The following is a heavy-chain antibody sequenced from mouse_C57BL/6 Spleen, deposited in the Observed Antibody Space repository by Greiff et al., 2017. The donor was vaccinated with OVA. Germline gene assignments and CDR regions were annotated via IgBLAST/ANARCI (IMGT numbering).Heavy chain of an antibody. CDR1: GYTFTDYY. V-gene: IGHV1-26*01. J-gene: IGHJ2*01. CDR3: ARWGITTVVDRYYFDY. CDR2: INPNNGGT. D-gene: IGHD1-1*01. Sequence: VQLQQSGPELVKPGASVKISCKASGYTFTDYYMNWVKQSHGKSLEWIGDINPNNGGTSYNQKFKGKATLTVDKSSSTAYMELRSLTSEDSAVYYCARWGITTVVDRYYFDYWGQGTTLTVSS.